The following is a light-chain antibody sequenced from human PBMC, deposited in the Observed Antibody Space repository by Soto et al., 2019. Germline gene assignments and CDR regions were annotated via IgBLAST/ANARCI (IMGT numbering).Light chain of an antibody. CDR1: QSVISN. Sequence: EIVMTQSPATLSVSPGERATLSRRASQSVISNLAWYQQKPGQAPRLLSYGVSARATGIPARFSGSGSGTECTLTISSLESEDSAVYYCQQYSSWPPWTFGQGTKVEIK. CDR3: QQYSSWPPWT. J-gene: IGKJ1*01. V-gene: IGKV3-15*01. CDR2: GVS.